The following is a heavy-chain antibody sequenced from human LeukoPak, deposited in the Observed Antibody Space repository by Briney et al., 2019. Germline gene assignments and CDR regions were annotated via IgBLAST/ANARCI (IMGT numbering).Heavy chain of an antibody. Sequence: ASVKVSCKASGYTFTTYHMHWVRQAPAQGLEWMGIINPSDGTTSYAQKFQGRVTMTGDTSTSTVYMELSSLRSEDTAVYYCARMELCSRGTCYLFDFWGQGTLVTVSS. V-gene: IGHV1-46*01. CDR2: INPSDGTT. CDR1: GYTFTTYH. CDR3: ARMELCSRGTCYLFDF. J-gene: IGHJ4*02. D-gene: IGHD2-15*01.